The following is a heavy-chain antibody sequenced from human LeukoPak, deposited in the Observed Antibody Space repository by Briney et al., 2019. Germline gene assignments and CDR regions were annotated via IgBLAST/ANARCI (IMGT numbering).Heavy chain of an antibody. CDR3: ARGLSRGGYNPGTAFDL. J-gene: IGHJ3*01. D-gene: IGHD5-24*01. CDR1: GGSISSGGYY. Sequence: PSQTLSLTCTVSGGSISSGGYYWSWIRQHPGQGPEWIGYIYYSGSTYYNPSLKSRLTISVDTSKNQISLKLNSVTAADTALYYCARGLSRGGYNPGTAFDLWGQGTMVTVSS. V-gene: IGHV4-31*03. CDR2: IYYSGST.